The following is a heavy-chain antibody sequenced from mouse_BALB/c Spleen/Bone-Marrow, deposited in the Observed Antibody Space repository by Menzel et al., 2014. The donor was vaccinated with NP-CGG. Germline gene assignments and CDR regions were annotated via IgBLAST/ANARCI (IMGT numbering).Heavy chain of an antibody. CDR3: TRGGSSSFDY. CDR2: IRLKSNNYAT. V-gene: IGHV6-6*02. Sequence: EVKLVESGGGLVQPGGSMKLSCVASGFTFSNYWMNWVRPSPEKELEWVAEIRLKSNNYATHYAESVKGRFTISRDDSKSSVYLQMNNLRAEDTGIYYCTRGGSSSFDYWGQGTTLTVSS. CDR1: GFTFSNYW. D-gene: IGHD1-1*01. J-gene: IGHJ2*01.